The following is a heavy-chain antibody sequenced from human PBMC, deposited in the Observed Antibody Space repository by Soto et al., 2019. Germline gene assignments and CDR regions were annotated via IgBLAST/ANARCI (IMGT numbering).Heavy chain of an antibody. Sequence: QVQLVESGGGLVKPGGSLRLSCAASGFTFSDYFMAWIRQAPGKGLEWIAYISRNSRYTNFADSVRGRFTISRDNAKNSLYLHMNDLSAEDTAVYYCATNYQEPSDDAFDVWGQGTMVTVSS. V-gene: IGHV3-11*06. J-gene: IGHJ3*01. CDR2: ISRNSRYT. CDR1: GFTFSDYF. CDR3: ATNYQEPSDDAFDV. D-gene: IGHD2-2*01.